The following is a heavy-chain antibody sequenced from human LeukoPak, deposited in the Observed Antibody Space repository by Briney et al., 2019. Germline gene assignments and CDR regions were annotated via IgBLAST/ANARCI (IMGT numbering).Heavy chain of an antibody. CDR3: ARLRGYSGSDY. CDR1: GGSFSGYY. Sequence: PSETLSLTCAVYGGSFSGYYWSWIRQPPGKGLEWIGEINHSGSTNYNPSLKSRVTISVDTSKNQFSLKLSSVTAADTAVYYCARLRGYSGSDYWGQGTLVTVSS. V-gene: IGHV4-34*01. D-gene: IGHD5-12*01. CDR2: INHSGST. J-gene: IGHJ4*02.